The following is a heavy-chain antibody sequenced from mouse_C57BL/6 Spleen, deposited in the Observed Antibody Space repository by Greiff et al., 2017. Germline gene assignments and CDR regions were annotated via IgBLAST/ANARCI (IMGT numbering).Heavy chain of an antibody. CDR1: GYTFTSYW. CDR2: IHPNSGST. J-gene: IGHJ4*01. D-gene: IGHD1-1*01. Sequence: QVQLQQPGAELVKPGASVKLSCKASGYTFTSYWMHWVKQRPGQGLEWIGMIHPNSGSTNYNEKFKSKATLTVDKSSSTAYMQLSSLTSEDSAVYYCALITTVAYYAMDYWGQGTSVTVSS. CDR3: ALITTVAYYAMDY. V-gene: IGHV1-64*01.